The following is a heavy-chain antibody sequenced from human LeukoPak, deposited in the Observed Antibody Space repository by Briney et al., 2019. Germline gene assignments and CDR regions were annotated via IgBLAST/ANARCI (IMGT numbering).Heavy chain of an antibody. CDR3: VRAGAETGGFYHMDV. V-gene: IGHV3-7*04. J-gene: IGHJ6*03. D-gene: IGHD3-10*01. CDR1: GFTFSSYW. Sequence: PGGSLRLSCAASGFTFSSYWMSWVRQAPGKGLEWVANIKQDGSEKYYVDSVKGRFTISRDNAENSLYLQMNSLRAEDTAVYYCVRAGAETGGFYHMDVWGEGTTVTVSS. CDR2: IKQDGSEK.